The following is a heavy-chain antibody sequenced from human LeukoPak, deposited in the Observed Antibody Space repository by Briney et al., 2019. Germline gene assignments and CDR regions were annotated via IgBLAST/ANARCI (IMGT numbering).Heavy chain of an antibody. Sequence: GGSLRLSCAASGFTFSSYEMNWVCQAPGKGLEWVSAISGRGGSTYYADSVKGRFTISRDNSKNTLYLQMNSLRAEDTAVYYCAKKPGSYYYYYMDVWGKGTTVTVSS. J-gene: IGHJ6*03. CDR1: GFTFSSYE. CDR2: ISGRGGST. V-gene: IGHV3-23*01. CDR3: AKKPGSYYYYYMDV.